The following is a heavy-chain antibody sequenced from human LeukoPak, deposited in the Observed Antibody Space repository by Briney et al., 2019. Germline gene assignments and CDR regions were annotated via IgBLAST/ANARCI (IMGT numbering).Heavy chain of an antibody. Sequence: SETLSLTCAVYGGSFSGYYWSWIRQPPGKGLEWIGEINHSGSTNYNPSLKSRVTISVDTSKNQFSLKLSSVTAADTAVYYCARHDCSSTSCSHFDYWGQGTLVTVSS. V-gene: IGHV4-34*01. J-gene: IGHJ4*02. CDR3: ARHDCSSTSCSHFDY. CDR2: INHSGST. CDR1: GGSFSGYY. D-gene: IGHD2-2*01.